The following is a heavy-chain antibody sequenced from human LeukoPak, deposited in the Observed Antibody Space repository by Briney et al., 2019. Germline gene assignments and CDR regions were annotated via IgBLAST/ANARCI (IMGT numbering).Heavy chain of an antibody. V-gene: IGHV1-69*06. J-gene: IGHJ6*03. CDR1: GYTFTSYG. CDR3: ASGWYVDYYYYYMDV. D-gene: IGHD6-19*01. Sequence: GASVKVSCKASGYTFTSYGISWVRQAPGQGLEWMGGIIPIFGTADYAQKFQGRVTITADKSTSTAYMELSSLRSEDTAVYYCASGWYVDYYYYYMDVWGKGTTVTVSS. CDR2: IIPIFGTA.